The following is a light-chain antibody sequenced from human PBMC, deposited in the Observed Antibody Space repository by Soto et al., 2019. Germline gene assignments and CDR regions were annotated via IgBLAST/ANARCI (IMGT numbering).Light chain of an antibody. J-gene: IGKJ5*01. Sequence: DIVLRQSPGTLSLSPGERATLSCRASQSVSSSYLAWYQQKPGQAPRLLIYGASSRATGIPDRFSGSGSGTDFTLTISRLEPEDFAVYYCQQYGSSLSITFGQGTRLEIK. V-gene: IGKV3-20*01. CDR2: GAS. CDR1: QSVSSSY. CDR3: QQYGSSLSIT.